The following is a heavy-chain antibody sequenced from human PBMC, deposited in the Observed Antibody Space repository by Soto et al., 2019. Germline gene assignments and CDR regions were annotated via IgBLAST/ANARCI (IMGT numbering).Heavy chain of an antibody. CDR1: GGAIIDTNYH. Sequence: SETLSLTCTVSGGAIIDTNYHWGWIRQPPGKGLEWIGSIFHSGNTYYNPSLESRVTISVDTSKNQFSLMLNSVTAADTAIYSCATNIRDTYGYFPRYIDKWGPGTLVTVSS. J-gene: IGHJ4*02. CDR2: IFHSGNT. D-gene: IGHD5-18*01. V-gene: IGHV4-39*01. CDR3: ATNIRDTYGYFPRYIDK.